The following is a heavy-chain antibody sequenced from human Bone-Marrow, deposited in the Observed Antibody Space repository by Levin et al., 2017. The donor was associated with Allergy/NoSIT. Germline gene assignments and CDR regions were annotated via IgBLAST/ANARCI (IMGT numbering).Heavy chain of an antibody. Sequence: PSETLSLTCTVSGGSISSGGYYWSWIRQHPGKGLEWIGYIYYSGSTYYNPSLKSRVTISVDTSKNQFSLKLSSVTAADTAVYYCARVMGHFPVDILTGYYFDYWGQGTLVTVSS. D-gene: IGHD3-9*01. CDR2: IYYSGST. CDR1: GGSISSGGYY. CDR3: ARVMGHFPVDILTGYYFDY. J-gene: IGHJ4*02. V-gene: IGHV4-31*03.